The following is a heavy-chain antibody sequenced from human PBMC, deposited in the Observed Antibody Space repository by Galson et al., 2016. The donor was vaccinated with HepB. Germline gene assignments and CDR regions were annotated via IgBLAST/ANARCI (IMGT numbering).Heavy chain of an antibody. CDR3: TTGEAIVGAAYRRDAFDI. CDR2: IRSNANSYAT. D-gene: IGHD2-15*01. J-gene: IGHJ3*02. Sequence: SLRLSCAASGFTFSDSAMHWVRQASGKGLEWVGRIRSNANSYATAYGASVKGRCTLSRDDSENTAYLQMNSLKAEDTAVYYCTTGEAIVGAAYRRDAFDIWGPGAMVTVSS. CDR1: GFTFSDSA. V-gene: IGHV3-73*01.